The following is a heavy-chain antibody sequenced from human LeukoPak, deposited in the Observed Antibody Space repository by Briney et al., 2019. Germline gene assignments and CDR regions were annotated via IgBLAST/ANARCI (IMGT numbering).Heavy chain of an antibody. Sequence: SVTASCKPSAGTLSSYAISWVRQAPGQGLEWMGGIIPIFGTANYAQKFQGRATTPADASTSPACRELSSMRSEDTAIPARARDPPPFGIFGVVTWRWFDPWGQGTLVTVSS. CDR3: ARDPPPFGIFGVVTWRWFDP. CDR2: IIPIFGTA. J-gene: IGHJ5*02. D-gene: IGHD3-3*01. V-gene: IGHV1-69*13. CDR1: AGTLSSYA.